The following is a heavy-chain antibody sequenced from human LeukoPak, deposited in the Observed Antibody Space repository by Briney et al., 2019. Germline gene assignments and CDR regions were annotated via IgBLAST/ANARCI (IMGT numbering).Heavy chain of an antibody. V-gene: IGHV1-2*04. CDR3: AREAVGMGYYDSSGDHGRSGGGFDY. CDR1: GYTFTGYY. Sequence: ASVKVSCKASGYTFTGYYMHWVRQAPGQGLEWMGWINPNSGGTNYAQKFQGWVTMTRDTSISTAYMELSRLRSDDTAVYYCAREAVGMGYYDSSGDHGRSGGGFDYWGQGTLVTVSS. J-gene: IGHJ4*02. CDR2: INPNSGGT. D-gene: IGHD3-22*01.